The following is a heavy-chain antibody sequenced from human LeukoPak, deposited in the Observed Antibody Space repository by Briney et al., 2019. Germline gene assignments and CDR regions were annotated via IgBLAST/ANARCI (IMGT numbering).Heavy chain of an antibody. Sequence: GGSLRLSCVASGFTFSSYAMSWVRQAPGKGLEWVSAISGSGGTTYHADSMEGRFTISRDNAKNSLYLQMNSLRAEDTAVYYCARGPSYCGTNCYYYFDYWGQGTLVTVSS. V-gene: IGHV3-23*01. J-gene: IGHJ4*02. CDR2: ISGSGGTT. D-gene: IGHD2-21*01. CDR1: GFTFSSYA. CDR3: ARGPSYCGTNCYYYFDY.